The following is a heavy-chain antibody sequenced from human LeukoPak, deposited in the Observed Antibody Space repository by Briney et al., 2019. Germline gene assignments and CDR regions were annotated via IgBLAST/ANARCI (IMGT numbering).Heavy chain of an antibody. CDR2: IKQDGSEK. V-gene: IGHV3-7*01. J-gene: IGHJ4*02. Sequence: GGSLRLSCAASGFTFSSYWMSWVRQAPGKGLERVANIKQDGSEKYYVDSVKGRFTISRDNAKNSLYLQMNSLRAEDTAVYYCARVTTTAWYYFDYWGQGTLVTVSS. CDR3: ARVTTTAWYYFDY. CDR1: GFTFSSYW. D-gene: IGHD4-17*01.